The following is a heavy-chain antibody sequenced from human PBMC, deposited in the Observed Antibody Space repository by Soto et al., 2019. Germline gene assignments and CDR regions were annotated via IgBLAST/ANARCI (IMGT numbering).Heavy chain of an antibody. CDR2: TKHKPEEDTS. CDR1: GFTLSDHY. D-gene: IGHD3-3*01. V-gene: IGHV3-72*01. Sequence: EVQLVESGGGLVQPGRSLRLSCAASGFTLSDHYMYWVRQAPGKGLEWVARTKHKPEEDTSEYAASVKGRFTISRDDSENTLYLQMNSLKTEDTAVYFCACFISGVVHWGQGTLVTVSS. J-gene: IGHJ4*02. CDR3: ACFISGVVH.